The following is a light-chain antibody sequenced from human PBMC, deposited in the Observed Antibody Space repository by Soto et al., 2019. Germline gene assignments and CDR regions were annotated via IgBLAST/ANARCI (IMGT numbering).Light chain of an antibody. CDR3: QPDTTWPRT. CDR1: ENVNSN. V-gene: IGKV3-15*01. Sequence: GERGTLSCRASENVNSNLAWYQQKPGQAPSLLIYGASARATGIPTRFRGSGSGTEFTLTISILQSEDVAVYYCQPDTTWPRTFGQGTKVDVK. CDR2: GAS. J-gene: IGKJ1*01.